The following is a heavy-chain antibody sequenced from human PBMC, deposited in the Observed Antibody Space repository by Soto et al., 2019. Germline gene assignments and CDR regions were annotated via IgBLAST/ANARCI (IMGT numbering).Heavy chain of an antibody. CDR2: ISPYNGNT. V-gene: IGHV1-18*01. CDR1: GYTVTTYG. Sequence: ASVKVSCKFSGYTVTTYGLSWVRQAPGQGLEWMGWISPYNGNTKYGQKLQGRVTMTTDTSTNTAYMELTSLRSDDTAVYYCARVYPPLYFVYWGQGTLVTVS. J-gene: IGHJ4*02. CDR3: ARVYPPLYFVY.